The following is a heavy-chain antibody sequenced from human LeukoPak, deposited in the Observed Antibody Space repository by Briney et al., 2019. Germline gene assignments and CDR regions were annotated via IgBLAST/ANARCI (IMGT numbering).Heavy chain of an antibody. V-gene: IGHV3-30*18. CDR2: ISYDGSNK. CDR3: AKETTVVPTYYFDY. Sequence: GGSLRLSCAASGFTFSSYGMHWVRQAPGKGLEWVAVISYDGSNKYYADSVKGRFTISRDNSKNTLYLQMNSLRAEDTAVYYCAKETTVVPTYYFDYWGQGTLVTVSS. D-gene: IGHD4-23*01. J-gene: IGHJ4*02. CDR1: GFTFSSYG.